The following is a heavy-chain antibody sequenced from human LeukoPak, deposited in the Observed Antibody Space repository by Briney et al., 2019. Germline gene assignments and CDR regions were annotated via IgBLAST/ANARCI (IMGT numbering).Heavy chain of an antibody. D-gene: IGHD7-27*01. V-gene: IGHV1-46*01. CDR1: GYTFTSYY. J-gene: IGHJ4*02. Sequence: ASVKVSCKASGYTFTSYYMHWVRQAPGQGLEWTGIINPSGGSTSYAQKFQGRVTMTRDMSTSTVYMELSSLRSEDTAVYYCAREPEAWGYDYWGQGTLVTVSS. CDR3: AREPEAWGYDY. CDR2: INPSGGST.